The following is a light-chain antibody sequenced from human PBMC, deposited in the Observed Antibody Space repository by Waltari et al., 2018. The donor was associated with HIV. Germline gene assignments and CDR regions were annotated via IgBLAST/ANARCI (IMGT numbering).Light chain of an antibody. CDR2: EVY. J-gene: IGLJ3*02. CDR3: CSYAGSRTHWV. Sequence: QSALTQPASVSGSPGQSITISCTGSSSDVGSYNLVSWYQHHPGKAPKLMIYEVYHRPSGVSNRFSGSKSGDTAFLTISGLLAEDEAAYYCCSYAGSRTHWVFGGGTKLTVL. V-gene: IGLV2-23*02. CDR1: SSDVGSYNL.